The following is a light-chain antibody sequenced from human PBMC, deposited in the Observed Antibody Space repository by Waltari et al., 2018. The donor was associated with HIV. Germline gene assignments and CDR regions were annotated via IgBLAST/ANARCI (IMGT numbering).Light chain of an antibody. CDR3: CSYAGTYTFVV. Sequence: QSALTQPRSLSGSPGQSVTISCTGTSSDVGSYNYVSWYQHHPGKAPNLILYDVGDRPSGVPDRFSGSKSGNTASLTISGLQAEDEADYSCCSYAGTYTFVVFGGGTKLTVL. V-gene: IGLV2-11*01. J-gene: IGLJ2*01. CDR2: DVG. CDR1: SSDVGSYNY.